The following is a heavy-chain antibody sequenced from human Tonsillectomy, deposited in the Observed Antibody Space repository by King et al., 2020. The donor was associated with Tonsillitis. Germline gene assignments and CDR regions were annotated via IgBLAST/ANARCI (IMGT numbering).Heavy chain of an antibody. J-gene: IGHJ4*02. V-gene: IGHV3-9*01. CDR1: GFSFDDYA. Sequence: VQLVESGGGLVQPGRSLRLSCAASGFSFDDYAMHWVRQAPGKGLEWVSGISWNSGRIGYADSVKGRFTISRDNAKNALYLQMNSLRAEDTALYYCAKEAGYSSSWYEFDYWGQGTLGTVSS. CDR3: AKEAGYSSSWYEFDY. D-gene: IGHD6-13*01. CDR2: ISWNSGRI.